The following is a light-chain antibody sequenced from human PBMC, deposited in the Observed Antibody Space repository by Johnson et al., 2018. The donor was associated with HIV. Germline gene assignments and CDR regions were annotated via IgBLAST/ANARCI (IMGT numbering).Light chain of an antibody. J-gene: IGLJ1*01. CDR3: GTWDSSLSAV. Sequence: QSVLTQPPSVSAAPGQKVTISCSGSSSNIGNNYVSWYQQVPGTAPKLLIYDNDERPSGIPDRFSGSKSGASATLGITGLQTGDEANYYCGTWDSSLSAVFGTGTKVPVL. V-gene: IGLV1-51*01. CDR2: DND. CDR1: SSNIGNNY.